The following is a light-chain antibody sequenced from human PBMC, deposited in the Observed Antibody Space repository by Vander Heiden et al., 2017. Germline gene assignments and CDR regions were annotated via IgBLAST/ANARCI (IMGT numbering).Light chain of an antibody. CDR1: QSVGSY. V-gene: IGKV3-11*01. CDR2: HAS. J-gene: IGKJ5*01. Sequence: IVLPQSPATLSLSPGERATLSCRASQSVGSYLAWYQQKPGQAPRLLIYHASNRATGIPARFSGSGSGTDFTLTISSLEPEDFTVYFCQQRSNRITFGQGTRLEIK. CDR3: QQRSNRIT.